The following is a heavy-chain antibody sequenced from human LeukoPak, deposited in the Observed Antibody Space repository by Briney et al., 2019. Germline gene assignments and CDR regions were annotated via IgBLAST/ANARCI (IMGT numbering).Heavy chain of an antibody. D-gene: IGHD3-10*01. CDR1: GFTLSDYY. J-gene: IGHJ6*02. CDR2: ISSSGSTI. V-gene: IGHV3-11*01. CDR3: ARSPMDYYYGMDV. Sequence: NPGGSLRLSCAASGFTLSDYYMSWIRQAPGKGLEWVSYISSSGSTIYYADSVKGRFTISRDNAKNSLYLQTNSLRAEDTAVYYCARSPMDYYYGMDVWGQGTSVTVSS.